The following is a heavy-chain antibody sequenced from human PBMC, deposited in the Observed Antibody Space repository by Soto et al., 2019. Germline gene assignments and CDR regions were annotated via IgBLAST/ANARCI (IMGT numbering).Heavy chain of an antibody. V-gene: IGHV3-23*01. D-gene: IGHD3-10*01. Sequence: PGGSLRLSCAASGFTFSSYAMSWVRQAPGKGLEWVSAISGSGGSTYYADSVKGRFTISRDNSKNTLYLQMNSLRAEDTAVYYSAKDSAPGFGELLDYYYYGMDVWGQGTTVTVS. CDR2: ISGSGGST. CDR1: GFTFSSYA. CDR3: AKDSAPGFGELLDYYYYGMDV. J-gene: IGHJ6*02.